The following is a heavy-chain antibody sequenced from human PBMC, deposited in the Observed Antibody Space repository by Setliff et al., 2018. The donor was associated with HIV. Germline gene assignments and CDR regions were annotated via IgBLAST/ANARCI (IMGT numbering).Heavy chain of an antibody. CDR2: IYYSGST. CDR1: GGSIRVDNYF. CDR3: ARESTMAAAGFDY. D-gene: IGHD6-13*01. Sequence: PSETLSLTCTVSGGSIRVDNYFWGWIRQPPGKGLEWIGSIYYSGSTFYNPSLKSRLTISVDTSKNQFSLKLTSVTAADTAIYYCARESTMAAAGFDYWGQGTLVTVSS. V-gene: IGHV4-39*07. J-gene: IGHJ4*02.